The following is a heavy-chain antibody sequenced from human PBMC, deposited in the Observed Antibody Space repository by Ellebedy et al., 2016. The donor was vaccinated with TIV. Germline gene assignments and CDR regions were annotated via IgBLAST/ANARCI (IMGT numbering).Heavy chain of an antibody. J-gene: IGHJ3*02. V-gene: IGHV3-23*01. CDR1: GLTFSSHA. Sequence: GESLKISCAASGLTFSSHAMGWVRQAPGKGLEWVSSISGSGDNTYYADSVKGRFTISRDNSKNTLSLQMNSLRAEDTAVYYCARDPVGVGPAFDIWGQGTIVTVSS. D-gene: IGHD4-23*01. CDR2: ISGSGDNT. CDR3: ARDPVGVGPAFDI.